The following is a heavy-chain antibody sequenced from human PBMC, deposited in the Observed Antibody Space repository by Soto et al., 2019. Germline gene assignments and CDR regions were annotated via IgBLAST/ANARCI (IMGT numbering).Heavy chain of an antibody. CDR1: GFTFSSYA. D-gene: IGHD3-22*01. V-gene: IGHV3-23*01. CDR2: ISGSGGST. J-gene: IGHJ6*02. Sequence: GSLRLSCAASGFTFSSYAMSWVRQAPGKGLEWVSAISGSGGSTYYADSVKGRFTISRDNSKNTLYLQMNSLRAEDTAVYYCAKILDYYGSSGYPSYYYYYGMDVWGQGTTVTVSS. CDR3: AKILDYYGSSGYPSYYYYYGMDV.